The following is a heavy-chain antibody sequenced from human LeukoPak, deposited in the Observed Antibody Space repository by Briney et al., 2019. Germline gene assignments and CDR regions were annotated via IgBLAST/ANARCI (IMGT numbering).Heavy chain of an antibody. J-gene: IGHJ6*03. CDR2: IYYSGST. D-gene: IGHD6-19*01. CDR3: ARGLAVAGHYYYYYMDV. V-gene: IGHV4-59*01. CDR1: GGSISGYY. Sequence: PSETLSLTCTVSGGSISGYYWSWIRQPPGKGLEWLGYIYYSGSTNYNPSLKSRVTISVDTSKNQFSLKLSSVTAADTAVYYCARGLAVAGHYYYYYMDVWGKGTTVTVSS.